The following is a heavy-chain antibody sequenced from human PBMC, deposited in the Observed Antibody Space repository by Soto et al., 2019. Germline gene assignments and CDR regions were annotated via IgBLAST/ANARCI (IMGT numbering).Heavy chain of an antibody. V-gene: IGHV3-9*01. J-gene: IGHJ6*02. Sequence: SLRLSCAASGFSFDDYAIHWVRQAPGKGLEWVSGINWNSGSIGYADSVKGRFTISRDNAKTSLYLQMNSLRVEDTALYYCAKDRGSGSYAANYNYYGLDVWGQGTTVTVSS. D-gene: IGHD3-10*01. CDR2: INWNSGSI. CDR1: GFSFDDYA. CDR3: AKDRGSGSYAANYNYYGLDV.